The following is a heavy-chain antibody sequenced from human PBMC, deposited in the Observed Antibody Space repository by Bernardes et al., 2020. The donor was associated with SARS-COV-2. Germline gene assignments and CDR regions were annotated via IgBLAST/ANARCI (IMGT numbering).Heavy chain of an antibody. CDR2: IYSGGST. V-gene: IGHV3-53*01. J-gene: IGHJ4*02. CDR1: GFTVSSTY. CDR3: ASPGGYSTVDY. Sequence: GGSLRLSCAASGFTVSSTYMSWVRQAPGKGLEWVSVIYSGGSTYYADSVKGRFTISRDNFKNTLYLQMNSLRAEDTAVYYCASPGGYSTVDYWGQGTLVTVSS. D-gene: IGHD1-26*01.